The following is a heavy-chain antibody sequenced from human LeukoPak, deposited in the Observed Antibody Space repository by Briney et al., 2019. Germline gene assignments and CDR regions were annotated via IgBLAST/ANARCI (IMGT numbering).Heavy chain of an antibody. CDR3: ARDNSWNDVGFFDF. J-gene: IGHJ4*02. Sequence: GGSLRLSCEGSGFSFRNYAVHWVRQTPGKGLDWVAVISADGGNKFYADSVWGRISISRDNSKNTVYVQLNSLRPEDTAMYFCARDNSWNDVGFFDFWGQGTLVTVSS. CDR1: GFSFRNYA. CDR2: ISADGGNK. V-gene: IGHV3-30-3*01. D-gene: IGHD1-20*01.